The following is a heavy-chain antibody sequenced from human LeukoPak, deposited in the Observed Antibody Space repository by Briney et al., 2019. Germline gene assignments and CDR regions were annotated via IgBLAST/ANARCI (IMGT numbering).Heavy chain of an antibody. CDR1: GYTFTSYD. D-gene: IGHD1-26*01. J-gene: IGHJ6*03. CDR2: MNPNSGNT. V-gene: IGHV1-8*03. Sequence: GASVKVSCKASGYTFTSYDTNWVRQATGQGLEWMGWMNPNSGNTGYAQKFQGRVTITRNTSISTAYMELSSLRSEDTAVYYCARGLLEGHYMDVWGKGTTVTVSS. CDR3: ARGLLEGHYMDV.